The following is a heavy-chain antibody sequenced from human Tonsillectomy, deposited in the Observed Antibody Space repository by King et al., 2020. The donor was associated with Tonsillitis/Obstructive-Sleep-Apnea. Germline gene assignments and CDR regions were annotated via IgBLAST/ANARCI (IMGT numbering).Heavy chain of an antibody. Sequence: QLVQSGAEVKKPGASVKVSCKVSGYNITVLSIHWVRQAPGKGLEWMGGFAPEDSETIYAQKFQGRVTMTEDSSTDTAYMELNSLRSDDTAVYYCAIRTEVQFLEFSLFSWFDPWGQGTLVTVSS. CDR2: FAPEDSET. V-gene: IGHV1-24*01. CDR3: AIRTEVQFLEFSLFSWFDP. J-gene: IGHJ5*02. D-gene: IGHD3-3*01. CDR1: GYNITVLS.